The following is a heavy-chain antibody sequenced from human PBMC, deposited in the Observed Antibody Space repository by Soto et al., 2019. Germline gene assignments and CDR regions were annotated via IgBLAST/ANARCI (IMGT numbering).Heavy chain of an antibody. Sequence: QVQLQESGPGLVKPSETLSLNCTVSGGPISSYYWSWIRQSPGKGLEWIGYIYYSGGTNYDPSLMSRVTIPVDTSKTQFSLELRSVTGAETAVYYCARGSSGWTPRLDYWGQGTLVTVSS. J-gene: IGHJ4*02. V-gene: IGHV4-59*01. CDR2: IYYSGGT. D-gene: IGHD6-19*01. CDR1: GGPISSYY. CDR3: ARGSSGWTPRLDY.